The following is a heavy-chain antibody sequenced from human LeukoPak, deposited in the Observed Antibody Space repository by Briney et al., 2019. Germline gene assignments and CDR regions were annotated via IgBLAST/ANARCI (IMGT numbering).Heavy chain of an antibody. J-gene: IGHJ6*03. CDR2: INHSGST. CDR3: ARGDAMDV. Sequence: ASETLSLTCTVSGGSISSSYYNWGWIRQPPGKGLEWIGEINHSGSTNYNPSLKSRVTISVDTSKNQFSLKLSSVTAADTAVYYCARGDAMDVWGKGTTVTVSS. V-gene: IGHV4-39*07. CDR1: GGSISSSYYN.